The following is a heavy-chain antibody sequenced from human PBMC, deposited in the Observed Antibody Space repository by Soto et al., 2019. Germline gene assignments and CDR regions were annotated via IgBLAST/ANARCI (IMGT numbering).Heavy chain of an antibody. Sequence: QVQLVQSGAEVKKPGASVKVSCKASGYTFTGFYMHWVRQAPGQGLEWMGWINPNSGGTSYAQKFQGRVTMTRDTSISTVYMELNRLRSDDTAVYYCARDLAGDDYFDYWGQGTLVTVSS. CDR3: ARDLAGDDYFDY. CDR2: INPNSGGT. V-gene: IGHV1-2*02. CDR1: GYTFTGFY. D-gene: IGHD6-19*01. J-gene: IGHJ4*02.